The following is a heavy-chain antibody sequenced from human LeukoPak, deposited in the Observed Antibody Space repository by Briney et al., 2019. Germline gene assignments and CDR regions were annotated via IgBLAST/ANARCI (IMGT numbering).Heavy chain of an antibody. Sequence: GASVKVSSKASGYTFTTYGISWVRQAPGQGLEWMGWINPNSGGTNYAQKFQGRVTMTRDTSISTAYMELSRLRSDDTAVYYCARDARNDYWGQGTLVTVSS. CDR2: INPNSGGT. J-gene: IGHJ4*02. CDR1: GYTFTTYG. V-gene: IGHV1-2*02. CDR3: ARDARNDY.